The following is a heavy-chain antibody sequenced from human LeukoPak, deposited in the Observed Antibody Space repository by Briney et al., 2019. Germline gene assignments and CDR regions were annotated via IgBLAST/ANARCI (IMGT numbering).Heavy chain of an antibody. Sequence: GGSLRLSCAASGFTFSNYGMHWVRQAPGKGLEWVAVISYDGSNKYYADSVKGRFTISRDNSKNTLYLQMNSLRAEGTAVYYCARTYFDYWGQGTLVTVSS. J-gene: IGHJ4*02. V-gene: IGHV3-30*05. CDR2: ISYDGSNK. CDR1: GFTFSNYG. CDR3: ARTYFDY.